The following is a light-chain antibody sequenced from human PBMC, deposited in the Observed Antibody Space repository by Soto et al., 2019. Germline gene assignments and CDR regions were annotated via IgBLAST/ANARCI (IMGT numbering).Light chain of an antibody. V-gene: IGKV1-9*01. CDR3: QQPDSYPLT. CDR2: AAS. CDR1: QGIASY. Sequence: DIQLTQSPSFLSASVGDRVTITCRASQGIASYLAWYQQKPGKAPRLLISAASTLQSGVPSRFSGSGSGTEFPLTISSLQPEDFATYYCQQPDSYPLTFGQGTKVEIK. J-gene: IGKJ1*01.